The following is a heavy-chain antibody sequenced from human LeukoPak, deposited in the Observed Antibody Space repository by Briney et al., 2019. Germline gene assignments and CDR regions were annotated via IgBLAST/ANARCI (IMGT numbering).Heavy chain of an antibody. V-gene: IGHV3-21*01. D-gene: IGHD3-22*01. CDR2: ISSSSSYI. Sequence: GGSLRLSCAASGFTFSSYSMNWARQAPGKGLEWVSSISSSSSYIYYADSVKGRFTISRDNAKNSLYLQMNSLRAEDTAVYYCARDGVYYYDSSGYYPGDYYYYYMDVWGKGTTVTVSS. CDR1: GFTFSSYS. J-gene: IGHJ6*03. CDR3: ARDGVYYYDSSGYYPGDYYYYYMDV.